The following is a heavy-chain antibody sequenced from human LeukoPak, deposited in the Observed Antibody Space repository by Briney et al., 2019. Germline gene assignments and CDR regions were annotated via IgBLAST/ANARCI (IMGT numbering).Heavy chain of an antibody. Sequence: SETLSLTCTVSGGSISSGDYYWSWIRQPPGKGLEWIGYIYYSESTYYNPSLKSRVTISVDTSKNQFSLKLSSVTAADTAVYYCARDGAAHSNYVGAPDYWGQGTLVTVSS. CDR2: IYYSEST. V-gene: IGHV4-30-4*01. CDR1: GGSISSGDYY. CDR3: ARDGAAHSNYVGAPDY. D-gene: IGHD4-11*01. J-gene: IGHJ4*02.